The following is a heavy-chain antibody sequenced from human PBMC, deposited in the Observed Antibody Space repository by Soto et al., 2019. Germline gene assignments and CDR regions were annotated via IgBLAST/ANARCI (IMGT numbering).Heavy chain of an antibody. CDR3: ARYKAMDV. Sequence: GGSLRLSCTASGFTTSSYWMSWVRQVPGKGLEWVANIKQDGSEENYVDSVKGRFTISRDNAKNSLYLQMNSLRGEDTAIYYCARYKAMDVCGQGTTVAVSS. V-gene: IGHV3-7*03. D-gene: IGHD1-20*01. CDR2: IKQDGSEE. J-gene: IGHJ6*02. CDR1: GFTTSSYW.